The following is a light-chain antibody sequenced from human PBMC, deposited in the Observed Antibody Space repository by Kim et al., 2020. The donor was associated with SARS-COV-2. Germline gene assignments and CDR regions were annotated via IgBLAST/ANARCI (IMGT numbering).Light chain of an antibody. V-gene: IGKV3-20*01. Sequence: SPGERATLSCRASQSISTSYLAWYQQKAGQAPRLIIYTTSSRATGIPDRFSGRGSGTDFTLTINRLEPEDFAVYYCQQYSPSPPWTFGQGTKLEI. CDR1: QSISTSY. J-gene: IGKJ1*01. CDR2: TTS. CDR3: QQYSPSPPWT.